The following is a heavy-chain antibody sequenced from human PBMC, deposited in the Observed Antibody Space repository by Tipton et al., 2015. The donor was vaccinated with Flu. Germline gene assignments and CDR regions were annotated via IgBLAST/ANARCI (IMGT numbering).Heavy chain of an antibody. J-gene: IGHJ5*02. CDR1: GGSISSGSYY. D-gene: IGHD3-22*01. V-gene: IGHV4-61*02. CDR2: IYTSGST. CDR3: AREDPYDNSGSYHLRVGRLDP. Sequence: TLSLTCTVSGGSISSGSYYWSWIRQPAGKGLEWIGRIYTSGSTNYNPSLKSRVTMSIDMSKNNFSVKLTPVTAADTAVYYCAREDPYDNSGSYHLRVGRLDPWGHGSLVTVSS.